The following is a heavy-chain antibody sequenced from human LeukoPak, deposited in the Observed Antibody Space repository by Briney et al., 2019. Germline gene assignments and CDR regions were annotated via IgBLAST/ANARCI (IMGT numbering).Heavy chain of an antibody. CDR1: GFTFSSYA. D-gene: IGHD3-10*01. V-gene: IGHV3-30-3*01. CDR2: ISYDGSTK. Sequence: QPGRSLRLSCAASGFTFSSYAMHWVRQAPGKGLEWVAVISYDGSTKYYADSVKGRFTISRDNSENTLYLQMNSLRAEDTAVYYCAKGREYYYGSGSYVDYWGQGTLVTVSS. CDR3: AKGREYYYGSGSYVDY. J-gene: IGHJ4*02.